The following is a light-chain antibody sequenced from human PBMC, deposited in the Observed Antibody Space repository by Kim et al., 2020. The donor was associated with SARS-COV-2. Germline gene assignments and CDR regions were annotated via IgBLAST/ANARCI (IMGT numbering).Light chain of an antibody. V-gene: IGKV3-15*01. J-gene: IGKJ1*01. CDR3: QQYNNWPPWT. CDR1: QSVSSN. CDR2: GAS. Sequence: VSPGESATLSCRASQSVSSNLAWYQQKPGQAPRLLIYGASTRATGIPARFSGSGSGTEFTLTISSLQSEDFAVYYCQQYNNWPPWTFGQGTKVDIK.